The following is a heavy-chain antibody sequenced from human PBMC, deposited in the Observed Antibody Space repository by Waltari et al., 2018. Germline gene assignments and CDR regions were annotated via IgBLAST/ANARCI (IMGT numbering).Heavy chain of an antibody. D-gene: IGHD6-13*01. CDR2: IDHSGGT. V-gene: IGHV4-34*01. CDR1: AGSFSGYY. J-gene: IGHJ6*03. CDR3: TRGRRHRAASRNYYYMDV. Sequence: QVQLQQWGAGLLKPSETLSLTCAVYAGSFSGYYWSWIPQPPGKGLEWIGEIDHSGGTNYNPSLQSRVTISADTSKRRFSLTLRSMTAADTAVYYCTRGRRHRAASRNYYYMDVWGKGTTVTVSS.